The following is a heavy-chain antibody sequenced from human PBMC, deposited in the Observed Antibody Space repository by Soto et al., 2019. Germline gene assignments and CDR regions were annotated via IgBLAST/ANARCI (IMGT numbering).Heavy chain of an antibody. D-gene: IGHD2-2*01. V-gene: IGHV4-61*01. Sequence: SETLSLTCTVSGGSVSSVSYYWSWIRQPPGKGLEWIGYIYYSGSTEYNPSLKSRVTLLIDTSKNQFSLKLSSVTTADTAVYYCSRVGLPAATGRWFDPWGQGTLVTVSS. J-gene: IGHJ5*02. CDR1: GGSVSSVSYY. CDR3: SRVGLPAATGRWFDP. CDR2: IYYSGST.